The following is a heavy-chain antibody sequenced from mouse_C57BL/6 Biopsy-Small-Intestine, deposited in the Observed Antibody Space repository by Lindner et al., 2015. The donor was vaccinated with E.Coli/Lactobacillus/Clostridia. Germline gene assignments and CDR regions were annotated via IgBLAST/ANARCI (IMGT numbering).Heavy chain of an antibody. CDR2: IYPGSGNT. J-gene: IGHJ2*01. V-gene: IGHV1-84*01. Sequence: QLQESGPELVKPGASVKISCKASGYTFTDYSINWVKQRPGQGLEWIGWIYPGSGNTKYSEKFKGEATLIVDTSSNTAYMQLSSLTSEGSAVYFCTRGVVPYFFDYWGQGTTLTVSS. CDR3: TRGVVPYFFDY. CDR1: GYTFTDYS. D-gene: IGHD1-1*01.